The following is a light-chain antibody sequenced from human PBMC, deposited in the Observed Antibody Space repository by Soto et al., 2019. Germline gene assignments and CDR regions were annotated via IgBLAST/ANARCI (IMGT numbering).Light chain of an antibody. CDR2: FAS. CDR3: LQAKQTPYT. V-gene: IGKV2-28*01. CDR1: QSLLLSNGYNS. J-gene: IGKJ2*01. Sequence: DIVMTQFPLSLPVTPGEPASISCRSSQSLLLSNGYNSLDWYLQKPGQSPQLLLYFASNRASGVPDRFSGSGSGTDFTLKISRVEADDVGVYYCLQAKQTPYTIGQGTKLEIK.